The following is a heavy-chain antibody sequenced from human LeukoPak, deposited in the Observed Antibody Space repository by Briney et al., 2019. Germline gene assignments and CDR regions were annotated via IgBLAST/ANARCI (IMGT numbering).Heavy chain of an antibody. V-gene: IGHV4-4*02. J-gene: IGHJ6*02. Sequence: SETLSLTCAVSGGSIISNNWWSWVRQPPGKGLEWIGEIYHSGSTNYNPSLKSRVTISVDKSKNQFSLKLSSVTAADTAVYYCAREMGGSYSYYYYGMDVWGQGTTVTVSS. CDR2: IYHSGST. CDR1: GGSIISNNW. D-gene: IGHD1-26*01. CDR3: AREMGGSYSYYYYGMDV.